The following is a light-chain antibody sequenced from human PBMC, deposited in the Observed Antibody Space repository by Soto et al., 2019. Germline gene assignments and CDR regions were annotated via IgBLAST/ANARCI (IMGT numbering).Light chain of an antibody. J-gene: IGKJ5*01. V-gene: IGKV1-16*02. CDR2: GAT. CDR1: QDISTS. CDR3: QQYDTYPIT. Sequence: DIQMTQSPSSLSASVGDRVTIECRASQDISTSLAWFQQEPGKAPRTLIYGATYRQTGVPSKFGGSGSGTHFTLTINSLQPEDFATYYCQQYDTYPITFGQGTRLEIK.